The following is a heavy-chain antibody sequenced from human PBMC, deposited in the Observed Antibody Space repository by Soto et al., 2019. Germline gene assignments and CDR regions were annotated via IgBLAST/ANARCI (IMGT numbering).Heavy chain of an antibody. V-gene: IGHV3-30*18. Sequence: QVQLVESGGGVVQPGRSLRLSCAASGFTFSSYGMHWVRQAPGKGLEWVAVISYDGSNKYYADSVKGRFTISRDNSKNTLYLQMNILGAEDTAVYYCAKDLDFVGSTTVIHDAPSYACGYWGQGTLVTVSA. D-gene: IGHD4-17*01. CDR2: ISYDGSNK. CDR3: AKDLDFVGSTTVIHDAPSYACGY. J-gene: IGHJ4*02. CDR1: GFTFSSYG.